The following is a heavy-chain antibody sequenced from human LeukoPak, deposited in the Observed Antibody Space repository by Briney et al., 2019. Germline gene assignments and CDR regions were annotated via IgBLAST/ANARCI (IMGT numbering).Heavy chain of an antibody. Sequence: GGSLRLSCAASGFIFSSYGMHWARQAPGKGLEWVAFIRYDGSNEYYADSVKGRFTISRDNSKKTLYLQMNSLRPEDTVVYYCAKEIRFLDWLPDVWGQGTLVTVSS. J-gene: IGHJ4*02. D-gene: IGHD3-3*01. CDR1: GFIFSSYG. CDR2: IRYDGSNE. V-gene: IGHV3-30*02. CDR3: AKEIRFLDWLPDV.